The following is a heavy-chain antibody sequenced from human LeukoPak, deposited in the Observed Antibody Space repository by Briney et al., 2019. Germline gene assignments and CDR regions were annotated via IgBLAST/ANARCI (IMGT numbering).Heavy chain of an antibody. CDR2: MKPKGDSCTS. J-gene: IGHJ4*02. D-gene: IGHD1-1*01. CDR1: GFILSDAW. Sequence: GGSLRLSCAASGFILSDAWMSWVRQAPGKGLECVGRMKPKGDSCTSEYAEFVNDRFTVSRDDSTNTLYLQMNSLKTEDTGLYYCTQLSRGYWGQGTQVTVSS. CDR3: TQLSRGY. V-gene: IGHV3-15*01.